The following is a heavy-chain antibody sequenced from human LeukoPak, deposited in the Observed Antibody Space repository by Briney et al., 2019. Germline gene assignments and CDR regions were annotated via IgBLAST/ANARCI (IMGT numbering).Heavy chain of an antibody. J-gene: IGHJ4*02. Sequence: QTGGSLRLSCAASGFTFSNSWMHWVRQVPGKGLLWVSRMNSDGSVTNYADSVKGRFTISRDNARNTLYLQIHTLTVEDTAVYYCARAGSFHFDYWGQGTLVTVSS. D-gene: IGHD1-14*01. V-gene: IGHV3-74*01. CDR2: MNSDGSVT. CDR3: ARAGSFHFDY. CDR1: GFTFSNSW.